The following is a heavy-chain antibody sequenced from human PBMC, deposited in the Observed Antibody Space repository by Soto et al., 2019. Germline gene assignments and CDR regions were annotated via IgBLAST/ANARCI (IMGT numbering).Heavy chain of an antibody. CDR1: GGSISSYY. CDR2: IYYSGST. Sequence: PSETLSLTCTVSGGSISSYYWSWIRQPPGKGLEWIGYIYYSGSTNYNPSLKSRVTISVDTSKNQFSLKLSSVTAADTAVYYCARQHGDYYYYYYMDVWGKGTTVTVS. CDR3: ARQHGDYYYYYYMDV. D-gene: IGHD4-17*01. J-gene: IGHJ6*03. V-gene: IGHV4-59*08.